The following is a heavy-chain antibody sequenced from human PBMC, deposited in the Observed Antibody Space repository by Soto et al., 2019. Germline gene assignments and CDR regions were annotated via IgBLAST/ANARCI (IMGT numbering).Heavy chain of an antibody. Sequence: PSETLSLTCAFSCGSIIGSYYYWAWLRQSPGKGPEWIGSVFYTGFTSYNPSLESRVSVSVDTSKSQFSLKLSAVTAADTAVYYCATSQKGYNWNYFDHWGQGALVTVSS. J-gene: IGHJ4*02. CDR1: CGSIIGSYYY. V-gene: IGHV4-39*01. CDR2: VFYTGFT. CDR3: ATSQKGYNWNYFDH. D-gene: IGHD1-20*01.